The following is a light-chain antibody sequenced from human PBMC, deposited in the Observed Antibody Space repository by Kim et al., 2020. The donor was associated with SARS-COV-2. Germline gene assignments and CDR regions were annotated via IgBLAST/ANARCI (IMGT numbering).Light chain of an antibody. CDR2: QDI. CDR3: QAWDSSTAV. V-gene: IGLV3-1*01. CDR1: KLGDKH. Sequence: SYELTQPPSVSVSPGQTASITCSGHKLGDKHAYWYQQKPGQSPVLVIYQDIKRPSGIPERFSGSNSGNTVTLTISGTQPMDEADYYCQAWDSSTAVFGGGTQLTVL. J-gene: IGLJ3*02.